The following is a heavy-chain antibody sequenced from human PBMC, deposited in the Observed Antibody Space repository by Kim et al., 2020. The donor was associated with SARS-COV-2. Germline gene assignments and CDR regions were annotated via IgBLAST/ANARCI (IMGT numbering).Heavy chain of an antibody. CDR2: INPYGSIT. V-gene: IGHV3-74*01. J-gene: IGHJ3*02. D-gene: IGHD1-26*01. Sequence: GGSLRLSCAASGFTFSSEWIHWVRQGPGMGLVWVSRINPYGSITNYADSVKGRFAISRDNAKNTLYLQMNSLRAEDTALYYCARGILRTKGAFDIWGQGAMVTVSS. CDR3: ARGILRTKGAFDI. CDR1: GFTFSSEW.